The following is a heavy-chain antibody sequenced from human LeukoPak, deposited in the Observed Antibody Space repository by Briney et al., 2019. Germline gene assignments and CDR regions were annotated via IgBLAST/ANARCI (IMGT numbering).Heavy chain of an antibody. J-gene: IGHJ4*02. CDR3: ARAGFYYDSSASYFDY. CDR2: IYSGGST. D-gene: IGHD3-22*01. CDR1: GFTVSSNY. Sequence: PGGSLRLSCAASGFTVSSNYMSWVRQAPGKGLEWVSVIYSGGSTYYADSVKGRFTISRDNSKNTLYLQMNSLRAEDTAVYYCARAGFYYDSSASYFDYWGQGTLVTVSS. V-gene: IGHV3-53*01.